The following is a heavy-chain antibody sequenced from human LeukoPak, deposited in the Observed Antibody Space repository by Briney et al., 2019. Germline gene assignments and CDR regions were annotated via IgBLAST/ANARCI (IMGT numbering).Heavy chain of an antibody. CDR1: GFPFSNYW. D-gene: IGHD6-13*01. J-gene: IGHJ4*02. CDR2: VNSDGSAT. V-gene: IGHV3-74*01. Sequence: GGSLRLSCAASGFPFSNYWMHWVRQAPGKGLVWVSRVNSDGSATNYADSVKGRFTISRDNAENTLYMRMNSLRPEDTAVYYCARGYYSSSRFDSWGQGTLVTV. CDR3: ARGYYSSSRFDS.